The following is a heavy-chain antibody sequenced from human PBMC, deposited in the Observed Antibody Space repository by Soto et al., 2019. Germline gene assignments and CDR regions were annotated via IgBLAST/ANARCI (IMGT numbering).Heavy chain of an antibody. D-gene: IGHD2-15*01. J-gene: IGHJ3*01. Sequence: EVQLLESGGGLVQPGGSPRLSCAASGFTFSNYAMSWVRQAPGKGLEWVSGISGSGDSTNYADSVKGRFTISRDKSKKTLYLQMNSLRAEDTALYYCAKEGWQSWGQGTMVTVSS. CDR2: ISGSGDST. CDR3: AKEGWQS. CDR1: GFTFSNYA. V-gene: IGHV3-23*01.